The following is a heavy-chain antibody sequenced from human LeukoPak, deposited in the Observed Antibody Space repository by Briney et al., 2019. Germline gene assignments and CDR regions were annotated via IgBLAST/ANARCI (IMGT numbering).Heavy chain of an antibody. J-gene: IGHJ6*02. Sequence: PSETLSLTCTVSGGSISSYYWSWIRQPPGKGLGWIGYIYYSGSTNYNPSLKSRVTISVDTSKNQFSLKLSSVTAADTAVYYCARVAGSDYYYYGMDVWAKGPRSPSP. D-gene: IGHD6-19*01. V-gene: IGHV4-59*01. CDR2: IYYSGST. CDR1: GGSISSYY. CDR3: ARVAGSDYYYYGMDV.